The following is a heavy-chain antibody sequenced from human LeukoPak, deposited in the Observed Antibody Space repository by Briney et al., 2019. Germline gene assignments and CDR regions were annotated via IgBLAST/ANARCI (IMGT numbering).Heavy chain of an antibody. Sequence: GGSLRLSCAASGFTVSNRYMNWVRQAPGKGLEWFSVIYAGGSTYYADSVKGRFSISRDNSKNTVYLQMSNLRAEDTAVYYCASAAGRYCTGGSCSPDSWGQGTLVTVSS. J-gene: IGHJ4*02. V-gene: IGHV3-53*01. CDR1: GFTVSNRY. CDR2: IYAGGST. D-gene: IGHD2-8*02. CDR3: ASAAGRYCTGGSCSPDS.